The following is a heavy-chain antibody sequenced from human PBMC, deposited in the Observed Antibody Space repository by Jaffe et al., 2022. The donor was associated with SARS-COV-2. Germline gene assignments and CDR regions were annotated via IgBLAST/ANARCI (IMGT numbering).Heavy chain of an antibody. CDR3: ANAPTGRDILTGYGH. CDR2: ISGSGGST. Sequence: EVQLLESGGGLVQPGGSLRLSCAASGFTFSSYAMSWVRQAPGKGLEWVSAISGSGGSTYYADSVKGRFTISRDNSKNTLYLQMNSLRAEDTAVYYCANAPTGRDILTGYGHWGQGTLVTVSS. D-gene: IGHD3-9*01. V-gene: IGHV3-23*01. J-gene: IGHJ4*02. CDR1: GFTFSSYA.